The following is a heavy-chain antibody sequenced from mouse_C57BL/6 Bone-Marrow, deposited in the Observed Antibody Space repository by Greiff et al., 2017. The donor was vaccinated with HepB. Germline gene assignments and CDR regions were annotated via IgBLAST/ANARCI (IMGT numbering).Heavy chain of an antibody. CDR1: GYSITSGYY. CDR3: AREGGLYYGSSYDYYAMDY. V-gene: IGHV3-6*01. Sequence: VQLKESGPGLVKPSQSLSLTCSVTGYSITSGYYWNWIRQFPGNKLEWMGYISYDGSNNYNPSLKNRISITRDTSKNQFFLKLNSVTTEDTATYYCAREGGLYYGSSYDYYAMDYWGQGTSVTVSS. J-gene: IGHJ4*01. CDR2: ISYDGSN. D-gene: IGHD1-1*01.